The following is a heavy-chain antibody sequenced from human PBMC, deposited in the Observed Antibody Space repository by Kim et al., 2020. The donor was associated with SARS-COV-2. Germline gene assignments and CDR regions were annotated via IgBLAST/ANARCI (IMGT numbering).Heavy chain of an antibody. J-gene: IGHJ6*03. D-gene: IGHD2-15*01. V-gene: IGHV4-59*01. Sequence: SETLSLTCTVSGGSISSYYWSWIRQPPGKGLEWIGYIYYSGSTNYNPSLKSRVTISVDTSKNQFSLKLSSVTAADTAVYYCAREEVDIVVVVAAMYRYYYMDVWGKGTTVTVSS. CDR1: GGSISSYY. CDR3: AREEVDIVVVVAAMYRYYYMDV. CDR2: IYYSGST.